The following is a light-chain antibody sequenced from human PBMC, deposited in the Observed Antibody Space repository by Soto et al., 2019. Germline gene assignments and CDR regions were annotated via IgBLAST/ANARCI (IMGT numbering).Light chain of an antibody. CDR3: QLWDTNSDHVV. CDR2: DDR. CDR1: KIGRKS. V-gene: IGLV3-21*02. Sequence: SYELTQPPSVSLATVHTARTSCGGTKIGRKSVHWYQQKPGQAPVVVVYDDRAPPSGTPQRFSGSNTGTPAALTISRVEAGDEADYYCQLWDTNSDHVVFGGGPTVTVL. J-gene: IGLJ2*01.